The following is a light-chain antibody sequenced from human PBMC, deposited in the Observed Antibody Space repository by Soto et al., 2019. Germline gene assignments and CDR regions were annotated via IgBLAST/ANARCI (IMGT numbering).Light chain of an antibody. CDR2: GAS. V-gene: IGKV1-5*01. Sequence: EIQISQSPSTLSASVGDRVTISCRASQSISSWLAWYQQKPGKAPRLLIYGASSLASGVPSRFSGSGSGTEFTLTISSLQPDDFATYYCQQYNSYSWTFGQGTKVDIK. CDR1: QSISSW. J-gene: IGKJ1*01. CDR3: QQYNSYSWT.